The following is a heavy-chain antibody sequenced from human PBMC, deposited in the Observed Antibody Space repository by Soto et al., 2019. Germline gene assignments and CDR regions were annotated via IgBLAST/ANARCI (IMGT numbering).Heavy chain of an antibody. CDR2: ISPNGGST. CDR1: GYTFITYY. V-gene: IGHV1-46*01. J-gene: IGHJ3*02. Sequence: ASVKVSCKASGYTFITYYMPCVRPAPGQGLEWMGIISPNGGSTTYAQKFQGRVTLTRDTSTNTVSMVLSSLRSEDTAVYFCAREKWLVRGNDSFDIWGQGTMVTVSS. CDR3: AREKWLVRGNDSFDI. D-gene: IGHD6-19*01.